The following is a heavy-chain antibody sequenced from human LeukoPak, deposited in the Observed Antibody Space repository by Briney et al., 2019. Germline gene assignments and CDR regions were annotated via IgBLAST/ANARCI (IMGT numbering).Heavy chain of an antibody. D-gene: IGHD5-24*01. J-gene: IGHJ4*02. V-gene: IGHV4-30-2*01. CDR2: IYHSGST. CDR1: GGSFSSGGYY. CDR3: ARALEEANPFLFDY. Sequence: PSQTLSLTCTVSGGSFSSGGYYWSWIRQPPGKGLEWIGYIYHSGSTYYNPSLKSRVTISVDRSKNQFSLKLSSVTAADTAVYYCARALEEANPFLFDYWGQGTLVTVSS.